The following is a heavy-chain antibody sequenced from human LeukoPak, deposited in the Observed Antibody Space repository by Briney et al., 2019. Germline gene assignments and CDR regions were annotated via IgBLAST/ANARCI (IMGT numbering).Heavy chain of an antibody. D-gene: IGHD3-22*01. Sequence: GGSLRLSCAASGFTFSSYGMHWVRQAPGKGLEWVAVISYDGSNKYYADSVKGRFTITRDNSKNTLYLQMNSLRAEDTAVYYCAKALYDSSGYDAFDIWGQGTMVTVSS. CDR2: ISYDGSNK. CDR3: AKALYDSSGYDAFDI. V-gene: IGHV3-30*18. J-gene: IGHJ3*02. CDR1: GFTFSSYG.